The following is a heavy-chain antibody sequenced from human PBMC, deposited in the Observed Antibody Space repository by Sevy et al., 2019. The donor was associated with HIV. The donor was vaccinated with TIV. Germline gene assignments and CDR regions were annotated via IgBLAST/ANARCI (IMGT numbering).Heavy chain of an antibody. CDR2: IKQDGSEK. CDR1: GFTFSSYW. CDR3: ARVGYCSSTSCYTGGYYYGMDV. J-gene: IGHJ6*02. D-gene: IGHD2-2*02. V-gene: IGHV3-7*01. Sequence: GGSLRLSCAASGFTFSSYWMSWVRQAPGKGLEWVANIKQDGSEKYYVDSVKGRFTISRDNAKNSLYLQMNSLRAEDTAVYYCARVGYCSSTSCYTGGYYYGMDVWGQGTTVTVSS.